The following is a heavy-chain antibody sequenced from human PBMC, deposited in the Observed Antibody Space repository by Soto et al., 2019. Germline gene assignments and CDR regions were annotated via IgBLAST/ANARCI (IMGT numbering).Heavy chain of an antibody. Sequence: VGSLRLSCAASGFTFSSNSMNWVRQAPGKGLEWISYITSSSSTIYYADSVKGRFTISRDNAKNSVYLQMNSLRDEDTAVYYCARGRVGTAYFDYWGQGALVTVSS. CDR1: GFTFSSNS. D-gene: IGHD2-21*02. CDR3: ARGRVGTAYFDY. CDR2: ITSSSSTI. J-gene: IGHJ4*02. V-gene: IGHV3-48*02.